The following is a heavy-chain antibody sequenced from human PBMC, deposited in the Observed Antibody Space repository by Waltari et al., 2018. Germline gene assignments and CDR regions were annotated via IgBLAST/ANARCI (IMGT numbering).Heavy chain of an antibody. D-gene: IGHD2-15*01. CDR1: GDSISGNYW. Sequence: QVQLQESGPGLVTPSGTLSVTCAVSGDSISGNYWWSWVRQSPGKGLEWIGQIHGSGRSNYNPSLESRASVSIDTSKNHFSLKVISATAADTAVYYCARDRGRGLFLDSWGQGTLVTVSP. CDR2: IHGSGRS. V-gene: IGHV4-4*02. J-gene: IGHJ4*02. CDR3: ARDRGRGLFLDS.